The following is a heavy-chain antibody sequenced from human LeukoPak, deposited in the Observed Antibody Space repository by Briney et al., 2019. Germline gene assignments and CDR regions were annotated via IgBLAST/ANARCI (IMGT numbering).Heavy chain of an antibody. CDR1: GFTFDDYG. CDR2: INWNGGST. Sequence: PGGSLRLSCAASGFTFDDYGMSWVRQAPGKGLERVSGINWNGGSTGYADSVKGRFTISRDNAKNSLYLQMNSLRAEDTALYHCARGNLYGSGSYDYWGQGTLVTVSS. J-gene: IGHJ4*02. V-gene: IGHV3-20*01. D-gene: IGHD3-10*01. CDR3: ARGNLYGSGSYDY.